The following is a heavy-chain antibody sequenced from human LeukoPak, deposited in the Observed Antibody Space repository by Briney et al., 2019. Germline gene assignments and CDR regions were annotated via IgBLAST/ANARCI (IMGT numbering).Heavy chain of an antibody. V-gene: IGHV3-30*03. J-gene: IGHJ6*03. CDR1: GFTFSSYG. CDR3: ATLSYYDFWSGHYYYMDV. CDR2: ISYDGSNK. Sequence: GGTLRLSCAASGFTFSSYGMSWVRQAPGKGLEWVAVISYDGSNKYYADSVKGRFTISRDNSKNTLYLQMNSLRAEDTAVYYCATLSYYDFWSGHYYYMDVWGKGTTVTVSS. D-gene: IGHD3-3*01.